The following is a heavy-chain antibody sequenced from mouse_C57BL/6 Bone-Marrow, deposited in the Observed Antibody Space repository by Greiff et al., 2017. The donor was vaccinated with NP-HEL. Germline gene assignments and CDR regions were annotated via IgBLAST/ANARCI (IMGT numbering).Heavy chain of an antibody. V-gene: IGHV5-9-1*02. J-gene: IGHJ2*01. Sequence: DVMLVESGEGLVKPGGSLKLSCAASGFTFSSYAMSWVRQTPEKRLEWVAYISSGGDYIYYADTVKGRFTISRDNARSTLYLQMSSLKSEDTAVYYCTRGGGLRGDYWGQGTTLTVSS. CDR3: TRGGGLRGDY. D-gene: IGHD2-4*01. CDR1: GFTFSSYA. CDR2: ISSGGDYI.